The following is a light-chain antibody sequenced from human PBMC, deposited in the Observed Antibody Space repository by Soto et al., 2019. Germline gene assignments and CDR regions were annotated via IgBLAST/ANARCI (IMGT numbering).Light chain of an antibody. CDR3: AAWDDSGVV. J-gene: IGLJ2*01. CDR2: SND. Sequence: QSVLTQPPSASGTPGQRVTISCSRSSSSIGRHTVNWYQQLPGTAPKLLIYSNDQRPSGVPDRFSGSKSGTSASLAISGLQSEDEANYYCAAWDDSGVVFGGGTQLTVL. CDR1: SSSIGRHT. V-gene: IGLV1-44*01.